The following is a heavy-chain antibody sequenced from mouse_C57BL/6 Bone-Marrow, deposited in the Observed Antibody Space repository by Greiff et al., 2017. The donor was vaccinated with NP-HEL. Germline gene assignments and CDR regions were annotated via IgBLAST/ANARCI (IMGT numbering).Heavy chain of an antibody. D-gene: IGHD1-1*01. CDR3: ARGDYYGSSRTGNYAMDY. V-gene: IGHV1-18*01. Sequence: EVQLQQSGPELVKPGASVKIPCKASGYTFTDYNMDWVKQSHGKSLEWIGDINPNNGGTIYNQKFKGKATLTVDKSSSTAYMELRSLTSEDTAVYYCARGDYYGSSRTGNYAMDYWGQGTSVTVSS. CDR2: INPNNGGT. J-gene: IGHJ4*01. CDR1: GYTFTDYN.